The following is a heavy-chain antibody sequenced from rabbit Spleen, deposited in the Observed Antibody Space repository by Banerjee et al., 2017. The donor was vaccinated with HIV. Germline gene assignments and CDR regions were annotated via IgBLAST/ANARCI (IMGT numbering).Heavy chain of an antibody. CDR3: ARTDYGDSDAFDP. D-gene: IGHD2-1*01. CDR1: GFPFSDKAV. V-gene: IGHV1S45*01. CDR2: INALTGKA. Sequence: QEQLVESGGGLVRPGASLTITCKASGFPFSDKAVMCWVRQAPGKGLEWIACINALTGKAVYASWAKGRFTFSKTSSTTVTLQMTTLTAADTATYFCARTDYGDSDAFDPWGPGTLVTVS. J-gene: IGHJ2*01.